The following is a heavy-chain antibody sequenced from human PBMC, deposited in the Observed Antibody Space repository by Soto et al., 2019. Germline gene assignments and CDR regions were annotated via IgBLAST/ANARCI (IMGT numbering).Heavy chain of an antibody. CDR3: ARALRKMGYCSVVSCYHEAYCYLKDV. V-gene: IGHV1-8*01. CDR1: GYTFTSYD. Sequence: ASVKVSWKASGYTFTSYDINWGRQATGQGLEWMGWMNPNSGNTGYAQKFQGRVTMTRNTSISTAYMELSSLRSEDTAVYYCARALRKMGYCSVVSCYHEAYCYLKDVRAKGSTVT. D-gene: IGHD2-15*01. CDR2: MNPNSGNT. J-gene: IGHJ6*03.